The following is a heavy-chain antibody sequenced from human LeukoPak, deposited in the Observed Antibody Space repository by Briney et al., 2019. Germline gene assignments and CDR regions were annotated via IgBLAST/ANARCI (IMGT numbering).Heavy chain of an antibody. J-gene: IGHJ2*01. CDR3: ARDYGDIPPDWYYDL. CDR2: IYHSGST. Sequence: SETLSLTCTVSGGSISSGTYYWGWIRQPPGEGLEWIGSIYHSGSTKYNPSLKSRVTISVDTSKNQFSLKLRSVTAADTAVYYCARDYGDIPPDWYYDLWGRGTLVTVSS. D-gene: IGHD4-17*01. CDR1: GGSISSGTYY. V-gene: IGHV4-39*07.